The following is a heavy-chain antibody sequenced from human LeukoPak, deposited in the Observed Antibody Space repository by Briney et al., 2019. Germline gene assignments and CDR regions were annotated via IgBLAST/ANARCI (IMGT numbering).Heavy chain of an antibody. CDR2: IYSGGST. Sequence: PGGSLRLSCAASGFTVSSNYMSWVRQAPGKGLEWVSVIYSGGSTYYADSVKGRFTISRDNSENTLYLQMNSLRAEDTAVYYCARDVVVPAAMVYYYYGMDVWGQGTTVTVSS. J-gene: IGHJ6*02. D-gene: IGHD2-2*01. CDR1: GFTVSSNY. V-gene: IGHV3-66*02. CDR3: ARDVVVPAAMVYYYYGMDV.